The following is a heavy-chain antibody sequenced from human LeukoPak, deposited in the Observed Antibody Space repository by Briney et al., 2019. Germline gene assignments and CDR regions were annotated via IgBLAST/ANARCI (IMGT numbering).Heavy chain of an antibody. D-gene: IGHD3-9*01. V-gene: IGHV3-23*01. CDR3: AKDRHYDILTGYSGFDY. CDR1: GFTFSSYA. CDR2: ISGSGGST. Sequence: PGGSLRLSCAASGFTFSSYAKSWVRQAPGKGLEWVSAISGSGGSTYYADSVKGRFTISRDNSKNTLYLQMDSLRAEDTAVYYCAKDRHYDILTGYSGFDYWGQGTLVTVSS. J-gene: IGHJ4*02.